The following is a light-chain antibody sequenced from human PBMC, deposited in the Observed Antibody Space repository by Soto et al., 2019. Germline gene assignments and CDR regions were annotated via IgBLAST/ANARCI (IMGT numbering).Light chain of an antibody. CDR2: GTS. CDR3: QQYGSSGT. V-gene: IGKV3-20*01. CDR1: QSVSSSY. Sequence: EVVLTQSPGTLSLSPGERATLSCRASQSVSSSYLAWYQQKPGQAPRLLISGTSSRATGIPGRFSGSGSGTDFSLTISRLEPEDFAVYYCQQYGSSGTFGQGTKVDIK. J-gene: IGKJ1*01.